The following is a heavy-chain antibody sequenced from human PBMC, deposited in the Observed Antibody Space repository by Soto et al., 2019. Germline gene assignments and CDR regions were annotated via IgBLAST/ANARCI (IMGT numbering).Heavy chain of an antibody. CDR3: ARDGRYSYDFDY. D-gene: IGHD5-18*01. CDR1: GGSISSYY. Sequence: SETLSLTCTVSGGSISSYYWSWIRQPPGKGLEWIGYIYYSGSTNYNPSLKSRVTISVDTSKNQFSLKLSSVTAADTAVYYCARDGRYSYDFDYWGQGTLVTVSS. CDR2: IYYSGST. J-gene: IGHJ4*02. V-gene: IGHV4-59*01.